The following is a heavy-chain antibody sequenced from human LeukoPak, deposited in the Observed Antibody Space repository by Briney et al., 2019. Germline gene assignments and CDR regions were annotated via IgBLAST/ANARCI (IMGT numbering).Heavy chain of an antibody. CDR2: VNPQSGGT. CDR3: ARDRSSLYNGNYAF. V-gene: IGHV1-2*02. J-gene: IGHJ4*02. D-gene: IGHD5-12*01. CDR1: GGTFSSYA. Sequence: GASVKVSCKASGGTFSSYAISWVRQAPGQGLEFMGWVNPQSGGTSYAAKFRGRVTLTRDTSTTTSYMDLSSLTSDDTAVYYCARDRSSLYNGNYAFWGQGTLVTVSS.